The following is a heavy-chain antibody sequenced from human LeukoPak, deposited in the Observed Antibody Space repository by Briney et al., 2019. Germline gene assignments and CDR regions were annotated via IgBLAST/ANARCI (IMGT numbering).Heavy chain of an antibody. V-gene: IGHV4-4*07. CDR3: ARETLDYGDRAYYFDY. CDR2: IYTSGST. CDR1: GGSISSYY. Sequence: SETLSLTCTVSGGSISSYYWSWIRQPAGKGLEWIGRIYTSGSTNYNPSLKSRVTMSVDTSKNQFSLKLRSVTAADTAVYYCARETLDYGDRAYYFDYWGQGTLVTVSS. J-gene: IGHJ4*02. D-gene: IGHD4-17*01.